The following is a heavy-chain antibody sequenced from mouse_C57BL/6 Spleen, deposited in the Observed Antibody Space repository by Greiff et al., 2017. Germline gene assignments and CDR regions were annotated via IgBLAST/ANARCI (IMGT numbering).Heavy chain of an antibody. J-gene: IGHJ2*01. CDR2: IHPNSGST. CDR1: GYTFTSYW. D-gene: IGHD2-12*01. CDR3: ARSPFATTVYFDY. V-gene: IGHV1-64*01. Sequence: QVQLQQPGAELVKPGASVKLSCKASGYTFTSYWMHWVKQRPGQGLEWIGMIHPNSGSTNYNEKFKSKATLTVDKSSSTAYMQLSSLTSEDSAVYYCARSPFATTVYFDYWGQGTTLTVSS.